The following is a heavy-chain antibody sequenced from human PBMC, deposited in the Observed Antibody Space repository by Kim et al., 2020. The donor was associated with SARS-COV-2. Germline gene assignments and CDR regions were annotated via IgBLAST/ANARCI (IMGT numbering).Heavy chain of an antibody. CDR3: ARLLPWLVDY. J-gene: IGHJ4*02. CDR1: GGSISSSSYY. Sequence: SETLSLTCTVSGGSISSSSYYWGWIRQPPGKGLEWIGSIYYSGSTYYNPSLKSRVTISVDTSKNQFSLKLSSVTAADTAVYYCARLLPWLVDYWGQGTLVTVSS. D-gene: IGHD6-19*01. CDR2: IYYSGST. V-gene: IGHV4-39*01.